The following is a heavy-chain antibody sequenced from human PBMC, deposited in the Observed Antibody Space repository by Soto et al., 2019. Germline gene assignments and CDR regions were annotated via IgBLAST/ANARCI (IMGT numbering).Heavy chain of an antibody. CDR1: DGSINSGDYY. D-gene: IGHD5-18*01. J-gene: IGHJ6*02. CDR2: IYYSGST. V-gene: IGHV4-30-4*01. Sequence: TPSLTCTVSDGSINSGDYYWSWIRQPPGKGLEWIGYIYYSGSTYYNPSLKSRVTISVDTSKNQFSLKLSSVTAADTAVYYCARAVTRGRWIQLWPKYYYVMDVCGQGTTVTVSS. CDR3: ARAVTRGRWIQLWPKYYYVMDV.